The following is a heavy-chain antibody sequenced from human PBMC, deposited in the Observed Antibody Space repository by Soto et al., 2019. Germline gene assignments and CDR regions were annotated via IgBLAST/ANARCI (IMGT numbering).Heavy chain of an antibody. CDR1: GFTVSSNY. V-gene: IGHV3-53*01. CDR3: ARVPGGNSNYFDK. Sequence: GGSLRLSCAASGFTVSSNYMSWVRQAPGKGLEWVSVIYSGGITYYADSVKGRFTISRDNSKNTLYLQMNSLRAEDTAVYYCARVPGGNSNYFDKWGHGTLVTV. D-gene: IGHD1-20*01. CDR2: IYSGGIT. J-gene: IGHJ4*01.